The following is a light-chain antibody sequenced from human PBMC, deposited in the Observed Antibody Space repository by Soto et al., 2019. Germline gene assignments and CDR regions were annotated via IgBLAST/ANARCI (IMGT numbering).Light chain of an antibody. CDR2: DVS. J-gene: IGLJ2*01. CDR1: SSDVGAYNF. V-gene: IGLV2-11*01. CDR3: CSYAGSYTWV. Sequence: QSALTQPRSVSGSPGQSVTISCTGTSSDVGAYNFVSWYQQHPGKAPKLMIYDVSKRPSGVPDRFSGSKSGNTASLTISGLQAEDEAYYYCCSYAGSYTWVFGGGTKLTVL.